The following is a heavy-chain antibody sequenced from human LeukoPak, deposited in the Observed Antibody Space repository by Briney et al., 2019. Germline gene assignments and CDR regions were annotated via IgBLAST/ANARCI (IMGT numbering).Heavy chain of an antibody. V-gene: IGHV3-21*01. CDR1: GFTFNTYS. J-gene: IGHJ5*02. D-gene: IGHD3-10*01. CDR2: IDSSGGYM. Sequence: GGSLRLSCEASGFTFNTYSMNWARQAPGKGLEWVSSIDSSGGYMFYADSVKGRFTISRDNAKSSLYLQMNSLRAEDTAVYYCARDLERITLVRGVIPNWFDPWGQGTLVTVSS. CDR3: ARDLERITLVRGVIPNWFDP.